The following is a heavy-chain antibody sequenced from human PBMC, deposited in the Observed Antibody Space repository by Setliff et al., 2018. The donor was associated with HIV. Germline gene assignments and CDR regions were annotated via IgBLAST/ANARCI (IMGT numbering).Heavy chain of an antibody. D-gene: IGHD5-12*01. CDR3: ARDQLNLRSYFYFGVDV. CDR1: GFTFSTHG. V-gene: IGHV3-30*04. Sequence: LRLSCAASGFTFSTHGIHRVRQAPGKGLEWVAVISYDGRREHYADSVKGRFTISRDNSRNTLDLHMTSLSAEDTAVYYCARDQLNLRSYFYFGVDVWGQGTTVTVSS. J-gene: IGHJ6*02. CDR2: ISYDGRRE.